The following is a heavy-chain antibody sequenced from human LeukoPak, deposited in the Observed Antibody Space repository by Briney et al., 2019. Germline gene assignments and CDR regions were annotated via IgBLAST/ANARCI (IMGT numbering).Heavy chain of an antibody. Sequence: ASVKVSCKASGYTFTSYYMHWVRQAPGQGLEWMRIINPSGGSTSYAQKFQGRVTVTADTSTSTAYMELRSLRSEDTAVYYCARGMGYSYGHPQGAFDIWGQGTMVTVSS. D-gene: IGHD5-18*01. CDR3: ARGMGYSYGHPQGAFDI. V-gene: IGHV1-46*01. CDR1: GYTFTSYY. J-gene: IGHJ3*02. CDR2: INPSGGST.